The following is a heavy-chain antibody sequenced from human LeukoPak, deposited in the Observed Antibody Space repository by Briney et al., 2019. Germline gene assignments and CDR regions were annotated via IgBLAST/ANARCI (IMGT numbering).Heavy chain of an antibody. J-gene: IGHJ5*02. Sequence: PSETLSLTCTVSGGSISSSSYYWGWIRQPPGKGLEWIGSIYHSGSTYYNPSLKSRVTISVDTSKNQFSLKLSSVTAADTAVYYCARGGGYCSGGSCYENWFDPWGQGTLVTVSS. CDR1: GGSISSSSYY. V-gene: IGHV4-39*07. CDR3: ARGGGYCSGGSCYENWFDP. CDR2: IYHSGST. D-gene: IGHD2-15*01.